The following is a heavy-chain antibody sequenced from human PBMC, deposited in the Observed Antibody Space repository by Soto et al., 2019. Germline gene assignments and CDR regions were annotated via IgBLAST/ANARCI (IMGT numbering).Heavy chain of an antibody. CDR3: AREPPYVARGINPFFDH. D-gene: IGHD3-10*01. V-gene: IGHV3-30*03. Sequence: PGGSLRLSCEASGFTFSNYGTHWVRQAPGEGLEWVAHISYDGSNEHYTDSVKGRFTISRDNSKNMVFLHMNSLRAEDTAVYYCAREPPYVARGINPFFDHWGQGTPVTVSS. J-gene: IGHJ4*02. CDR1: GFTFSNYG. CDR2: ISYDGSNE.